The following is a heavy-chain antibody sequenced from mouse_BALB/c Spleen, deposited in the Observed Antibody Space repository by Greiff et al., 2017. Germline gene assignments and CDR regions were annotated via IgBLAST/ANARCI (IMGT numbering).Heavy chain of an antibody. CDR3: ARSQYFDV. CDR1: GYTFTSYT. CDR2: INPSSGYT. V-gene: IGHV1-4*01. J-gene: IGHJ1*01. Sequence: LVESGAELARPGASVKMSCKASGYTFTSYTMHWVKQRPGQGLEWIGYINPSSGYTNYNQKFKDKATLTADKSSSTAYMQLSSLTSEDSAVYYCARSQYFDVWGAGTTVTVSS.